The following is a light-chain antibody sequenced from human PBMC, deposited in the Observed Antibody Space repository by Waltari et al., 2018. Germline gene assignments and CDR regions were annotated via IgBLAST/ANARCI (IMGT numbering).Light chain of an antibody. CDR3: QQYDGIVVT. V-gene: IGKV3-20*01. CDR2: GAS. J-gene: IGKJ4*01. CDR1: QYITGGW. Sequence: EIVLTQSPGTLALSPGERVILSCRASQYITGGWMTWYHLKPGPAPRLLIYGASTRAPRVPDRFSGSGSGTDFTLTISRLEPDDSGVYYCQQYDGIVVTFGGGTKVEIE.